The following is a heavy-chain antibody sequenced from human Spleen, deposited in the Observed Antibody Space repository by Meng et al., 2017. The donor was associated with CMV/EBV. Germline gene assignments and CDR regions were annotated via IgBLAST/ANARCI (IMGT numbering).Heavy chain of an antibody. D-gene: IGHD3-10*01. V-gene: IGHV4-38-2*02. CDR3: ARGLWFGAYYVDY. CDR1: GHSISSGYY. CDR2: IYHSGTT. J-gene: IGHJ4*02. Sequence: SETLSLTCTGSGHSISSGYYWGWIRQPPGKGLEWNGSIYHSGTTYYNPSLKSRVTISVDTSKNQFSLKLNSVTAADTAVYYCARGLWFGAYYVDYWGQGTLVTVSS.